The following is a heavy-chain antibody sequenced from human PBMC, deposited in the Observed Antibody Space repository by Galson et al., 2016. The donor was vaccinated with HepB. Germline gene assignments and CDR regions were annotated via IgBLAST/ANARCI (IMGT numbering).Heavy chain of an antibody. D-gene: IGHD1-14*01. V-gene: IGHV3-53*01. Sequence: SLRLSCAVSGFTVSNNYMSWVRQAPGKGLEWVSLTYSGGSTKYADSLKGRFTISRDNSKNTLFLQMDSLRPEDTAVYYCHNGREKNYWGQGTLVTVSS. CDR3: HNGREKNY. CDR2: TYSGGST. CDR1: GFTVSNNY. J-gene: IGHJ4*02.